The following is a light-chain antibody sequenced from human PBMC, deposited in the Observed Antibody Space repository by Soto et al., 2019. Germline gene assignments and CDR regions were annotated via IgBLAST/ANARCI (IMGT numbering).Light chain of an antibody. CDR3: QQYNNWYT. Sequence: EMGIRQSPAPFSVSPGEGATPSSRASQSVSASLAWYQQKPGQPPRLLIFDAYTRATGIPARFSGSGSGTEFTLTISSLQSEDFAVYYCQQYNNWYTFGQGTKLEIK. V-gene: IGKV3D-15*01. CDR2: DAY. J-gene: IGKJ2*01. CDR1: QSVSAS.